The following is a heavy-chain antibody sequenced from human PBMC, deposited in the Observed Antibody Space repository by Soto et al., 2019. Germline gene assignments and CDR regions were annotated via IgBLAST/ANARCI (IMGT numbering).Heavy chain of an antibody. J-gene: IGHJ4*02. V-gene: IGHV3-74*01. CDR2: ISPDGRDV. CDR3: ACWGAIVPVAHSDFDR. D-gene: IGHD2-8*02. CDR1: GFPFTNYW. Sequence: PGGSRRLSCAASGFPFTNYWRNWGRQTPGKGLRWVSRISPDGRDVGYADSVEARFTVSSNNAKNTLFLQTHRLRAGETATYSAACWGAIVPVAHSDFDRWGQGTLVTVSS.